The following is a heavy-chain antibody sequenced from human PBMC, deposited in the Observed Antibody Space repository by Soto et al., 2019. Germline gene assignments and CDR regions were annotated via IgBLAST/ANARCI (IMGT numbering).Heavy chain of an antibody. D-gene: IGHD2-15*01. CDR3: ARAVSIVVVSAWFDP. Sequence: ASVKVSCKASGYTFTSYYMHWVRQAPGQGLEWMGIINPSGGSTSYAQKFQGRVTMTRDTYTSTVYMELSSLRSEDTAVYYCARAVSIVVVSAWFDPWGQGTLVPVSS. J-gene: IGHJ5*02. CDR2: INPSGGST. V-gene: IGHV1-46*03. CDR1: GYTFTSYY.